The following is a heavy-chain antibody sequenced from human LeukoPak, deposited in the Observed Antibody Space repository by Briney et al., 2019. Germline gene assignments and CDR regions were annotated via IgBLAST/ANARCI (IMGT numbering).Heavy chain of an antibody. D-gene: IGHD3-22*01. J-gene: IGHJ4*02. Sequence: GGSLRLSCAASGFTFSSYSMNWVRQAPGKGLEWVSYISSSGSTIYYADSVKGRFTISRDNAKNSLYLQMNSLRAEDTAVYYCARADYYDSSGPNLDYWGQGTLVTVSS. CDR1: GFTFSSYS. CDR3: ARADYYDSSGPNLDY. V-gene: IGHV3-48*04. CDR2: ISSSGSTI.